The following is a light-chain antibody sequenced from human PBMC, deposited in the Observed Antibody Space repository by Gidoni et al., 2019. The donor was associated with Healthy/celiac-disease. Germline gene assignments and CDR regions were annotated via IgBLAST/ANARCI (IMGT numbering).Light chain of an antibody. Sequence: DIVLTHSPGTLSLSPGERATLACRASQSVSSSYLAWYQQKPGQAPRLLIYGASSRATGIPDRFSGSGSGTDFTLTISRLEPEDFAVYYCQQYGSSPLTFGGGTKVEIK. J-gene: IGKJ4*01. CDR1: QSVSSSY. CDR2: GAS. V-gene: IGKV3-20*01. CDR3: QQYGSSPLT.